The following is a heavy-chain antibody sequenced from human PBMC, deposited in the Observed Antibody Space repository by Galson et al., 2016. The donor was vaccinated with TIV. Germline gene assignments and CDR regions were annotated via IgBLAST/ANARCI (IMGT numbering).Heavy chain of an antibody. V-gene: IGHV3-30*02. CDR2: IRYDGSRR. D-gene: IGHD2-15*01. CDR3: ASGVVAHTYYFYGMDV. Sequence: SLRLSCAASGFTFSSFGMHWVRQAPGKGLEWVALIRYDGSRRYYADSVKGRFTISGDDSKNNLYLQMNGLRRDDSAGYYCASGVVAHTYYFYGMDVWGQGTTVTVAS. J-gene: IGHJ6*02. CDR1: GFTFSSFG.